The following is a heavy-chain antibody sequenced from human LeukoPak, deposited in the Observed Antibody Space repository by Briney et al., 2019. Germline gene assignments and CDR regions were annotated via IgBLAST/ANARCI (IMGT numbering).Heavy chain of an antibody. CDR1: GFTFSSYG. D-gene: IGHD2/OR15-2a*01. CDR3: AKVGSMTYYYYYGMDV. J-gene: IGHJ6*02. CDR2: ISGSGGST. V-gene: IGHV3-23*01. Sequence: GGSLRLSCAASGFTFSSYGMHWVRQAPGKGLEWVSAISGSGGSTYYADSVKGRFTISRDNSKNTLYLQMNSLRAEDTAVYYCAKVGSMTYYYYYGMDVWGQGTTVTVSS.